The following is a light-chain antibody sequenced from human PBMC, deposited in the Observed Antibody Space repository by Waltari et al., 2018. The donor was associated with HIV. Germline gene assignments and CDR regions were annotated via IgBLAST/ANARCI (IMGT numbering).Light chain of an antibody. J-gene: IGKJ4*01. V-gene: IGKV3-20*01. CDR3: QQYGSSPPLT. CDR1: QSVSSSY. Sequence: EIVLTQPPGTLSLSPGERATLSRRASQSVSSSYLAWYQQKPGQAPRPLIYGASSRATGIPDRFSGSGSGTDFTLTISRLEPEDFAVYYCQQYGSSPPLTFGGGTKVEIK. CDR2: GAS.